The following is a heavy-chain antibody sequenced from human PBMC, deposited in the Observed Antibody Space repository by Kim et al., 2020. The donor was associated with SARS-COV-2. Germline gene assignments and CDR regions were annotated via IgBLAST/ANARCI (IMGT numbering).Heavy chain of an antibody. J-gene: IGHJ3*02. CDR3: ARRAPYSSSWYDAFDI. D-gene: IGHD6-13*01. V-gene: IGHV3-53*01. Sequence: SVKGRFTISRDNSKNTLYLQMNSLRAEDTAVYYCARRAPYSSSWYDAFDIWGQGTMVTVSS.